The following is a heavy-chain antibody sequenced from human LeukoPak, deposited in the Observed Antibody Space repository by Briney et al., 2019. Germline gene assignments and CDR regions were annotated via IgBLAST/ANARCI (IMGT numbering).Heavy chain of an antibody. CDR1: GFTFSSYS. V-gene: IGHV3-21*01. D-gene: IGHD6-6*01. Sequence: MPGESLRLSCAASGFTFSSYSMNWVRQAPGKGLEWVSSISSSSSYIYYADSVKGRFTISRDNAKNSLYLQMNSLRAEDTAVYYCARCSSSPLTEFEVWGQGTTVTVSS. J-gene: IGHJ6*02. CDR3: ARCSSSPLTEFEV. CDR2: ISSSSSYI.